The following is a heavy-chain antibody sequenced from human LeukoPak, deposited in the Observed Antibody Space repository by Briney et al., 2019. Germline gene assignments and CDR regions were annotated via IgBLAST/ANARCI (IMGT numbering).Heavy chain of an antibody. D-gene: IGHD3-16*01. CDR3: ARGLRLNDY. V-gene: IGHV1-69*04. J-gene: IGHJ4*02. CDR2: IIPILGIA. Sequence: SVKVSCKASGGTFSSYAISWVRQAPGQGLEWMGRIIPILGIANYAQKFQGRVTITADKSTSTAYMGLSSLRSEDTAVYYCARGLRLNDYWGQGTLVTVS. CDR1: GGTFSSYA.